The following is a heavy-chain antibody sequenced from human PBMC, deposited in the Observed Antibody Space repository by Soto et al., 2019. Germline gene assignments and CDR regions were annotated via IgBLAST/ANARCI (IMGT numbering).Heavy chain of an antibody. CDR2: IKSKTDGGTT. D-gene: IGHD3-22*01. J-gene: IGHJ4*02. Sequence: EVQLVESGGGLVKPGGSLRLACAASGFTFSNAWMSWVRQAPGKGLEWVGRIKSKTDGGTTDYAAPVKGSFTISRDDAKNTLYLQMNSLKTEDTAVYYCTTDKVPLYYYDSRGYLGWGQGTLVTVAS. V-gene: IGHV3-15*01. CDR3: TTDKVPLYYYDSRGYLG. CDR1: GFTFSNAW.